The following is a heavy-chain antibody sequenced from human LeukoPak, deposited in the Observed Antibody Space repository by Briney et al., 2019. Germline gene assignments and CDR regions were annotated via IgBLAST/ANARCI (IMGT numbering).Heavy chain of an antibody. CDR2: IIPILGIA. J-gene: IGHJ3*02. CDR3: ARNGCSGGNCYSNRICGI. Sequence: ASVKVSCKASGGTFSSYAISWVRQAPGQGLEWMGRIIPILGIANYAQKFQGRVTITADKSTSTAYMELSSLRSEDTAVYYCARNGCSGGNCYSNRICGIWGQGTMVTVSS. V-gene: IGHV1-69*04. CDR1: GGTFSSYA. D-gene: IGHD2-15*01.